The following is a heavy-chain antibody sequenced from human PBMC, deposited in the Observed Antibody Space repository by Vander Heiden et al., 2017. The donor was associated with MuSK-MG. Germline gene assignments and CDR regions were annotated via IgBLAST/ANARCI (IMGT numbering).Heavy chain of an antibody. CDR1: GFTFSTYS. CDR2: ISSRRRDI. D-gene: IGHD3-10*01. V-gene: IGHV3-21*03. CDR3: ARDRGAGY. J-gene: IGHJ4*02. Sequence: EVQLVESGGGLVKPGGSLRLSCAASGFTFSTYSMNWVRQAPGKGLEWVSSISSRRRDIDYADSVKGRFTISRENAKNSLYMKMTSLRAEDTAVYYCARDRGAGYWGQGTMVTVSS.